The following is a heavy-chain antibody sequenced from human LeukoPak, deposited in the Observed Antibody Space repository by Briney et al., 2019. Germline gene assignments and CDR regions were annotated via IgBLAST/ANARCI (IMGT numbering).Heavy chain of an antibody. Sequence: ASVKVSCKASGYTFTGYYMRWVRQAPGQGLEWMGWINPNSGGTNYAQKFQGRVTMTRDTSISTAYMELSSLRSDDTAVYYCARDLGYGDYMGWFDPWGQGTLVTVSS. J-gene: IGHJ5*02. V-gene: IGHV1-2*02. CDR2: INPNSGGT. CDR3: ARDLGYGDYMGWFDP. CDR1: GYTFTGYY. D-gene: IGHD4-17*01.